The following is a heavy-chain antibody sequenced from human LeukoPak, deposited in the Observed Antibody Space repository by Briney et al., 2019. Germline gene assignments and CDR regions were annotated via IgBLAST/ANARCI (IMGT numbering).Heavy chain of an antibody. CDR2: ISGSGGST. Sequence: GGSLRLSCAASGFTFSSYAMSWVRQAPGKGLEWASAISGSGGSTYYADSVKGRFTISRDNSKNTPYLQMNSLRAEDTAVYYCAKDRAYYDILTGGDYYYGMDVWGQGTTVTVSS. D-gene: IGHD3-9*01. CDR1: GFTFSSYA. J-gene: IGHJ6*02. V-gene: IGHV3-23*01. CDR3: AKDRAYYDILTGGDYYYGMDV.